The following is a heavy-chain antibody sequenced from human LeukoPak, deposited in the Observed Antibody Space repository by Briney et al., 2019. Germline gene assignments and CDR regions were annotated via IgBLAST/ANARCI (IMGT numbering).Heavy chain of an antibody. J-gene: IGHJ4*02. V-gene: IGHV1-3*01. CDR1: GYTFTSYA. CDR3: ARAPPSRGWLQLSAGFDY. CDR2: INAGNGNT. Sequence: ASVKVSCKASGYTFTSYAMHWVRQAPGQRLEWMGWINAGNGNTKYSQKFQGRVTITRDTSASTAYMELSSLRSEDTAVYSCARAPPSRGWLQLSAGFDYWGQGTLVTVSS. D-gene: IGHD5-24*01.